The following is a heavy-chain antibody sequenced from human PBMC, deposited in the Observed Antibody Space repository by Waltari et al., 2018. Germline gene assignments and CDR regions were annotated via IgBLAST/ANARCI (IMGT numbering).Heavy chain of an antibody. J-gene: IGHJ4*02. CDR3: AHRSDSRGWYRFDY. D-gene: IGHD6-19*01. CDR2: IYWDGDK. V-gene: IGHV2-5*02. Sequence: QLTLKEPGPTLVKPTQPLPLPFTFSGFSLSPSGAGVGRIRQPPGKALEWLALIYWDGDKRFSPSLKNRLTITKDTPKNQVVLTMTNMDPVDTATYYCAHRSDSRGWYRFDYWGQGTLVTVSS. CDR1: GFSLSPSGAG.